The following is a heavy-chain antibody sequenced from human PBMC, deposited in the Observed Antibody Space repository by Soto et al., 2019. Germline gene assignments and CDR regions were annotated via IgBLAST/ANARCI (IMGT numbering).Heavy chain of an antibody. J-gene: IGHJ4*02. CDR3: ARDQGGDLDY. V-gene: IGHV4-31*02. D-gene: IGHD2-21*01. CDR2: IHFSGET. Sequence: WTWIRQHPGKALEWMGHIHFSGETNYNPSLMGRLTMSIDTSTNQFSLNLAAVTAADTAMYYCARDQGGDLDYWGQGTLVTVSS.